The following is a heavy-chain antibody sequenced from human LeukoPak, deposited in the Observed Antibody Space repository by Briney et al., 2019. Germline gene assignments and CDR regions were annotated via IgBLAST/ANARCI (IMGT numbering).Heavy chain of an antibody. Sequence: PGRSLRLSCAASGFTFSSYGMHWVRQAPGKGLEWVAVISYDGSNKYYADSVKGRFTISRDNSKNTLYLQMNSPRAEDTAVYYCAKVDYWGQGTLVTVSS. J-gene: IGHJ4*02. V-gene: IGHV3-30*18. CDR3: AKVDY. CDR1: GFTFSSYG. CDR2: ISYDGSNK.